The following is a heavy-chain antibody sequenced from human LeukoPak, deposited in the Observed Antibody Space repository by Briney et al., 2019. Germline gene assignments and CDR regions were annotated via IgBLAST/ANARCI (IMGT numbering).Heavy chain of an antibody. CDR3: ARDIVAAGLFFDY. CDR2: IRGSGGDI. Sequence: GGSLRLSCAASGFTFSDYYMGWIRQAPRKGLEWVSYIRGSGGDIHYADSVKGRFTISRDNAKSSLYLQMNSLRAEDTAVYYCARDIVAAGLFFDYWGQGTLVTVSP. V-gene: IGHV3-11*04. J-gene: IGHJ4*02. CDR1: GFTFSDYY. D-gene: IGHD6-13*01.